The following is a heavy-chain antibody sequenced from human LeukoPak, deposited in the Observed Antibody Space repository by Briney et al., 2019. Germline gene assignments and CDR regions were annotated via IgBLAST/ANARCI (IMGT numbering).Heavy chain of an antibody. CDR1: GFSFSAFA. Sequence: GGSLRLSCEASGFSFSAFAMHWVRQAPGKGLEWVAVSSYDGRHKYYTDSVKGRFSISRDNSKNTLYLQMTSLRAEDTAVYYCAKSAPSKYWGQGTLVTVSS. D-gene: IGHD4-4*01. V-gene: IGHV3-30-3*02. CDR3: AKSAPSKY. J-gene: IGHJ4*02. CDR2: SSYDGRHK.